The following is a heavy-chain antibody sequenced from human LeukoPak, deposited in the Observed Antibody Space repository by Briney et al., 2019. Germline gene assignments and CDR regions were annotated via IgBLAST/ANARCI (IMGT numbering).Heavy chain of an antibody. J-gene: IGHJ3*02. D-gene: IGHD3-10*01. CDR3: ARRVMVRANSFDI. CDR2: INHSENT. Sequence: KASETLSLTCAVYGGSFSGYYWSWIRQPPGKGLEWIGEINHSENTNYNPSLKSRVTISVDTSKNQFSLKLNSVTAADTAVYYCARRVMVRANSFDIWGQGTGVTVSS. V-gene: IGHV4-34*01. CDR1: GGSFSGYY.